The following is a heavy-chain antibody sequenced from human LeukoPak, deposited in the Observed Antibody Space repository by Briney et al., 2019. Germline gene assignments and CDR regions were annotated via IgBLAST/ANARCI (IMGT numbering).Heavy chain of an antibody. J-gene: IGHJ4*02. CDR1: GFTFISYA. CDR2: ISGSGGST. D-gene: IGHD3-3*01. CDR3: ANLDDFWSGYYKEVVYGY. V-gene: IGHV3-23*01. Sequence: GGSLRLSCAASGFTFISYAMSWVRQAPGKGLEWVSAISGSGGSTYYADSVKGRFTISRDNSKNTLYLQMNSLRAEDTAVYYCANLDDFWSGYYKEVVYGYWGQGTLVTVSS.